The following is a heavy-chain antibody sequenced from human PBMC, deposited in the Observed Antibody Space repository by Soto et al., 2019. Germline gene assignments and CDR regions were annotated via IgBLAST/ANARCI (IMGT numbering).Heavy chain of an antibody. CDR1: GGSNIRDGYY. Sequence: TLSLTCTVSGGSNIRDGYYWSWIRQHPGKGLEWIAYISYSGSSYSNPSLKSRVTISADTSKNQFSLRLTSVTAADTAVYFCARPTPAGSAAFWGQGTLVTVSS. D-gene: IGHD2-2*01. CDR2: ISYSGSS. CDR3: ARPTPAGSAAF. J-gene: IGHJ4*02. V-gene: IGHV4-31*03.